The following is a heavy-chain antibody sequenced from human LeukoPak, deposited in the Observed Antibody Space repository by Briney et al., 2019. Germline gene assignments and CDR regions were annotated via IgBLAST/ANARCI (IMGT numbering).Heavy chain of an antibody. CDR3: ARESLWSPLPLVQLERRCAFDI. Sequence: SETLSLTCAVYGGSFSGYYWSWIRQPPGKGLEWIGEINHSGSTNYNPSLKSRVTISVDTSKNQYLLKLSSATAADPAVYYCARESLWSPLPLVQLERRCAFDIWGQGTMVTVSS. V-gene: IGHV4-34*01. CDR2: INHSGST. J-gene: IGHJ3*02. D-gene: IGHD1-1*01. CDR1: GGSFSGYY.